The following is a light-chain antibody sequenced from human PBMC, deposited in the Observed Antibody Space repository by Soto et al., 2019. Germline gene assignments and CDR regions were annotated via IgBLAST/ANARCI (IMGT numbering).Light chain of an antibody. CDR1: SSNIGAGYD. CDR2: GNS. J-gene: IGLJ2*01. CDR3: QSYDSSLSAHVV. V-gene: IGLV1-40*01. Sequence: QSVLTQQPSVSGAPGQRVTISCTGSSSNIGAGYDVHWYQQLPGTAPKLLIYGNSNRPSGVPDRFSGSKSGTSASLAITGLQAEDEADYYCQSYDSSLSAHVVFGGGTKVTVL.